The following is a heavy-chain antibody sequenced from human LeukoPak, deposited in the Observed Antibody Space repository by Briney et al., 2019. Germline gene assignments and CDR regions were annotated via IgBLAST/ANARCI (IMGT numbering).Heavy chain of an antibody. CDR1: GHIFTGYY. Sequence: ASVKVSCKASGHIFTGYYMHWVRQAPGQGLEWMGWINPNSGGTNYAQKFQGWVTMTRDTSISTAYMELSRLRSDDTAVYYCARDNGYCSSTSCLNAFDIWGQGTMVTVSS. J-gene: IGHJ3*02. CDR2: INPNSGGT. CDR3: ARDNGYCSSTSCLNAFDI. D-gene: IGHD2-2*01. V-gene: IGHV1-2*04.